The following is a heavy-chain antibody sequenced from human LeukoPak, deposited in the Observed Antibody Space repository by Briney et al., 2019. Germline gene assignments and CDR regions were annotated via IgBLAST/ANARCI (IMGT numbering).Heavy chain of an antibody. CDR1: GGSISSGDYS. V-gene: IGHV4-30-4*01. J-gene: IGHJ4*02. CDR3: AREMRVCTSISCPSYYFDY. CDR2: IYYSGST. Sequence: SETLSLTCTVSGGSISSGDYSWSWIRQPPGKGLEWIGYIYYSGSTYYNPSLKSRVTISVDTSKNQFSLKLSSVTAADTAVYYCAREMRVCTSISCPSYYFDYWGQGTLVTVSS. D-gene: IGHD2-2*01.